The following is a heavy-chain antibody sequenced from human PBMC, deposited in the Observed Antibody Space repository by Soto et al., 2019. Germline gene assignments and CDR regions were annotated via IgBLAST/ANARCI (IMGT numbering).Heavy chain of an antibody. J-gene: IGHJ3*02. Sequence: GESLKISSKGSGYSFTSYWIGWVRHMPGKGLEWMGIIYPGDSDTRYSPSFQGQVTISADKSISTAYLQWSSLKSSDTAMYYFAGNVRLAVAGSPHAFYSWRQGSMVIGSS. D-gene: IGHD6-19*01. CDR3: AGNVRLAVAGSPHAFYS. V-gene: IGHV5-51*01. CDR1: GYSFTSYW. CDR2: IYPGDSDT.